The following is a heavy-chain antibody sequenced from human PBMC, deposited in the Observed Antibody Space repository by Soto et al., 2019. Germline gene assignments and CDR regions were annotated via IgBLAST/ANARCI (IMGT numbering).Heavy chain of an antibody. D-gene: IGHD4-17*01. CDR1: GGTFSSYT. V-gene: IGHV1-69*02. CDR2: IIPILGIA. CDR3: ARGAHGDDYWYFDL. J-gene: IGHJ2*01. Sequence: QVQLVQSGAEVKKPGSSVKVSCKASGGTFSSYTISWVRQAPGQGLEWMGRIIPILGIANYAQKFQGRVTITADKSTSTAYMELSSLRSEDTAVYYCARGAHGDDYWYFDLWGRGTLVTVSS.